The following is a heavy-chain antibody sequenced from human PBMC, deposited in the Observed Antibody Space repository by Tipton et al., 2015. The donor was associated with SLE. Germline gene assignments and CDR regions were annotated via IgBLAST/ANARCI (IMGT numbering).Heavy chain of an antibody. D-gene: IGHD2-8*02. CDR1: GDSISANSYH. Sequence: GLVKPSETLSLICTVSGDSISANSYHWGWVRQPPGKGLEWIGNVYYSGATYYNPSLKSRVIISLDTSRNHFSLKLTSVTAADTAVYFCARDRDIVLEPVPIPPAFDIWGQGTTVTVSS. CDR2: VYYSGAT. V-gene: IGHV4-39*07. J-gene: IGHJ3*02. CDR3: ARDRDIVLEPVPIPPAFDI.